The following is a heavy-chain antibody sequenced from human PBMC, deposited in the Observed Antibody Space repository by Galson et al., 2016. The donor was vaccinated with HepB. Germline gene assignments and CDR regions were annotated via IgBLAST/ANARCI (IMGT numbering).Heavy chain of an antibody. CDR2: ISYIGDI. CDR1: GASISSGDFY. Sequence: TLSLTCTVSGASISSGDFYWSWIRQSPGKGLEWIGFISYIGDIDYNPSLKSRTTTSLYTSKNQFSLKMTSVTAADTAVYYCARGATTSRGSGLSFDYWGQGSLVTVSS. V-gene: IGHV4-30-4*01. J-gene: IGHJ4*02. CDR3: ARGATTSRGSGLSFDY. D-gene: IGHD1-1*01.